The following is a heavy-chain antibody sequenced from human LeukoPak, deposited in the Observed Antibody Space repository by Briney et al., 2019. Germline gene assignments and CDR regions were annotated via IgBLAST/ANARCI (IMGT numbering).Heavy chain of an antibody. D-gene: IGHD3-3*01. CDR2: IRHDGSDK. V-gene: IGHV3-30*02. CDR1: GLTFSNYG. Sequence: GGSLRLSCAASGLTFSNYGMYWVRQAPGKGLEWVAFIRHDGSDKYYADSVKGRFTISRDNSKNTLYLQMNSLRAEDTAVHYCAKDPSLEWSSYYFDYWGQGTLVTVSS. J-gene: IGHJ4*02. CDR3: AKDPSLEWSSYYFDY.